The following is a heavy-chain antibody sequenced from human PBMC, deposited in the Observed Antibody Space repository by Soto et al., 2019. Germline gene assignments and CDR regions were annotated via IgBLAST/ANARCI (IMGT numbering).Heavy chain of an antibody. CDR2: ISSSSSYI. CDR3: ARDLSWGSNWYYYMDV. Sequence: GGSLRLSCAASGFTFSSYRMNWVRQAPGKGLEWVSYISSSSSYIDYADSVKGRFTVSRDNARNSLYLQMNSLRAEDTAVYYCARDLSWGSNWYYYMDVWGKGTTVTVSS. V-gene: IGHV3-21*01. CDR1: GFTFSSYR. J-gene: IGHJ6*03. D-gene: IGHD7-27*01.